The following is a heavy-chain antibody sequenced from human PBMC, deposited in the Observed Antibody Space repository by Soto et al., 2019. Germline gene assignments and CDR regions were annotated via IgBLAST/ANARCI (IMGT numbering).Heavy chain of an antibody. J-gene: IGHJ4*02. CDR1: GFTFSSYS. Sequence: EVQLVESGGGLVKPGGSLRLSGAASGFTFSSYSMNWVRQAPGQGREWVSSISSSSSYIYYADSVKGRFTISRDNAKNSLYLKMNSLRAEDTAVYYCARVVTGGSYYLYVPFDYWGQGTLVTVSS. CDR2: ISSSSSYI. D-gene: IGHD1-26*01. V-gene: IGHV3-21*01. CDR3: ARVVTGGSYYLYVPFDY.